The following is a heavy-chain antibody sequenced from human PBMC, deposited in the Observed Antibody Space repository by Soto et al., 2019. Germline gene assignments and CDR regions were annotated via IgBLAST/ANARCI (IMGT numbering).Heavy chain of an antibody. V-gene: IGHV3-30-3*01. CDR3: ARGRNYYDSSDYYWFDY. Sequence: GGSLRLSCAASGFTFSIYTMHWVRHAPGKGLEWVTVISYDGSNKYYADSVKGRFTISRDNSKNTLYLQVNSLRPEDTAVYYCARGRNYYDSSDYYWFDYWGQGTLVTVSS. CDR1: GFTFSIYT. CDR2: ISYDGSNK. D-gene: IGHD3-22*01. J-gene: IGHJ4*02.